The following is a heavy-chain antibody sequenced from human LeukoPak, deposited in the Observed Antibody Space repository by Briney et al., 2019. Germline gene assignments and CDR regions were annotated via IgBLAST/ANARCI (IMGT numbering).Heavy chain of an antibody. CDR3: ARVRGSSSFTYAFDI. D-gene: IGHD6-6*01. CDR2: INPNTGVT. V-gene: IGHV1-2*02. J-gene: IGHJ3*02. CDR1: GYTFTGYY. Sequence: GASVKVSCKASGYTFTGYYMHWVRQAPGQGPEWMGWINPNTGVTKYAQKFQGRVTMTRDTSISTAYMELSRLRSDDTAVYYCARVRGSSSFTYAFDIWGQGTMVTVSS.